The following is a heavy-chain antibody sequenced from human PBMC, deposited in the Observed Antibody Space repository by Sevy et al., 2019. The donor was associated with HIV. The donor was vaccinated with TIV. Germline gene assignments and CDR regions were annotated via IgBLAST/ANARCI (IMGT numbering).Heavy chain of an antibody. CDR3: ARDIHIVVVTATKSGDAFDI. CDR2: ISSSSSTI. Sequence: GGSLRLSCAASGFTFSSYSMNWVRQAPGKGLEWVSYISSSSSTIYYADSVKGRFTISRDNAKNSLYLQMNSLRAEDTAVYYCARDIHIVVVTATKSGDAFDIWGQGTMVTVSS. V-gene: IGHV3-48*01. D-gene: IGHD2-21*02. CDR1: GFTFSSYS. J-gene: IGHJ3*02.